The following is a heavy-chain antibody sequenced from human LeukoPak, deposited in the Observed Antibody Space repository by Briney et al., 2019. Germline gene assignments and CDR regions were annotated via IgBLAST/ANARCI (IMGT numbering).Heavy chain of an antibody. J-gene: IGHJ4*02. CDR1: GGSISSYY. CDR3: ARGGGRDFDY. CDR2: IYHSGST. Sequence: SSETLSLTCTVSGGSISSYYWSWIRQPPGEGLEWIGFIYHSGSTNYNPSLKSRVTISVDTSTNQFSLNLNSVTAADTAVYYCARGGGRDFDYWGQGTLVTVSS. D-gene: IGHD2-15*01. V-gene: IGHV4-59*12.